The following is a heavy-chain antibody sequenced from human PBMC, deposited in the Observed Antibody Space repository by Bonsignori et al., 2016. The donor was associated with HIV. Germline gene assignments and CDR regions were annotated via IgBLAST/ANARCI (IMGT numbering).Heavy chain of an antibody. Sequence: WIRQPPGKGLEWVSSISSSSSYIYYADSVKGRFTISRDNAKNSLYLQMNSLRAEDTAVYYCASRRDGYNGVLDYWGQGTLVTVSS. CDR3: ASRRDGYNGVLDY. J-gene: IGHJ4*02. V-gene: IGHV3-21*01. D-gene: IGHD5-24*01. CDR2: ISSSSSYI.